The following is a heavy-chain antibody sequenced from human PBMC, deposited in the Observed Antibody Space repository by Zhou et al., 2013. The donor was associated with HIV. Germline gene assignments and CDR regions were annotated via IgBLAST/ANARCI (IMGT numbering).Heavy chain of an antibody. V-gene: IGHV1-2*02. CDR1: GYTITDYY. D-gene: IGHD3-3*01. CDR3: ARDWQFHVIFDDYYIDV. J-gene: IGHJ6*03. CDR2: INPKNGDT. Sequence: VQSQVQLVQSGASVNVSCKASGYTITDYYLHWVRQAPGQGLQWMGWINPKNGDTNYAQTFKGRITMTRDTSINTAYMVLTSLKSNDTALYFCARDWQFHVIFDDYYIDVWGEGTTVIVSS.